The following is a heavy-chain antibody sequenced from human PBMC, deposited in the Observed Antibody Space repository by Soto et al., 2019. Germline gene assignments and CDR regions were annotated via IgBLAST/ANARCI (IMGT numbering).Heavy chain of an antibody. D-gene: IGHD3-22*01. CDR3: ARAFFYQGSDSRGYSFEAFEF. Sequence: QVQLVQSGAEVKKPGASVKVSCKASGYTFTSSGMSWVRQAPGQGLEWMGWISAHNGSSEYAQRFQGRVTMTTGRSTSTAYMELRSLRSDDTAVYYCARAFFYQGSDSRGYSFEAFEFWGPGTLVTVSS. J-gene: IGHJ3*01. CDR1: GYTFTSSG. V-gene: IGHV1-18*01. CDR2: ISAHNGSS.